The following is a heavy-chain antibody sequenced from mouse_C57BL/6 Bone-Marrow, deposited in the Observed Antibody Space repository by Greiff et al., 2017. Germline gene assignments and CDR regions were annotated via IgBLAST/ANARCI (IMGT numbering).Heavy chain of an antibody. D-gene: IGHD2-1*01. Sequence: VKLQESGAELVRPGASVKLSCKASGYTFTDYYINWVKQRPGQGLEWIARIYPGSGNTYYNEKFKGKATLTAEKSSSTAYMQLSSLTSEDSAVYFCAREGDFYGNYLDYWGQGTTLTVSS. J-gene: IGHJ2*01. CDR1: GYTFTDYY. CDR3: AREGDFYGNYLDY. V-gene: IGHV1-76*01. CDR2: IYPGSGNT.